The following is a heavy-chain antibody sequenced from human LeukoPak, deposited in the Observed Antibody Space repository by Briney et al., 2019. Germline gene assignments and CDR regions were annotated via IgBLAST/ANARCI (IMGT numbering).Heavy chain of an antibody. CDR3: AKWGYSYGFTAWSDY. Sequence: GGSLRLSCAASGFTFSTFAMIWVRQPPGKGLEWVSSIFPSGGEIHYADSVRGRFTISRDNSKNTLYLQMNSLRAEDTAVYYCAKWGYSYGFTAWSDYWGQGTLVTVSS. J-gene: IGHJ4*02. CDR1: GFTFSTFA. D-gene: IGHD5-18*01. CDR2: IFPSGGEI. V-gene: IGHV3-23*01.